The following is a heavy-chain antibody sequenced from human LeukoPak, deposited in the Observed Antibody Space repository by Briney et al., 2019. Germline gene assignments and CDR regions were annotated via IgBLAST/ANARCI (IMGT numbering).Heavy chain of an antibody. J-gene: IGHJ4*02. V-gene: IGHV3-23*01. CDR3: AKDRATSSGSYYGYFDY. Sequence: GGSLRLSCAASGFTFSLYAMSWVRQAPGKGLEWVSAISGSGGYTDYADSVKGRFTISRDNSKNTVYLQMNSLRAEDTAVYYCAKDRATSSGSYYGYFDYWGQGILVTVSS. D-gene: IGHD1-26*01. CDR1: GFTFSLYA. CDR2: ISGSGGYT.